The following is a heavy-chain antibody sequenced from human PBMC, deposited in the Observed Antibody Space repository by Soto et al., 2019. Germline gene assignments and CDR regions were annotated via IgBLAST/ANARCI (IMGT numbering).Heavy chain of an antibody. Sequence: GGSLRLSCAASGFTFSSYAMSWVRQAPGKGLEWVSAISGSGGSTYYADSVKGRFTISRDNSKNTLYLQMNSLRAEDTAVYYCAKDLTRYCSGGSCYDYSMGLLAPWGQGTLVPVSS. D-gene: IGHD2-15*01. CDR3: AKDLTRYCSGGSCYDYSMGLLAP. V-gene: IGHV3-23*01. CDR2: ISGSGGST. J-gene: IGHJ5*02. CDR1: GFTFSSYA.